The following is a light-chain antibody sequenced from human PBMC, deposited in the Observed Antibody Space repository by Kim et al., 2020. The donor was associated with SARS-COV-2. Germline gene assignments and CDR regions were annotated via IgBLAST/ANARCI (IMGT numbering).Light chain of an antibody. V-gene: IGKV1-39*01. CDR3: QQSYSTPLT. CDR1: QSISSY. Sequence: ASVGDRVTITCRASQSISSYLNWYQQKAGKVPKLLICATSSLQSGVPSRFSGSASGTDFSLTISSLQPEDFATYYCQQSYSTPLTFGGGTKVDIK. J-gene: IGKJ4*01. CDR2: ATS.